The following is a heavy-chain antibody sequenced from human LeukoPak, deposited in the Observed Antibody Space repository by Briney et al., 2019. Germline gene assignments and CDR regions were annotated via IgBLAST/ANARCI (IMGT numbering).Heavy chain of an antibody. J-gene: IGHJ4*02. V-gene: IGHV3-9*01. D-gene: IGHD6-19*01. CDR3: AKVGPQYSSGWYEPYYFDY. CDR1: GFTFDDYA. CDR2: ISWNSGSI. Sequence: PGRSLRLSCAASGFTFDDYAMHWVRQAPGEGLEWVSGISWNSGSIGYADSVKGRFTISRDNAKNSLYLQMNSLRAEDTALYYCAKVGPQYSSGWYEPYYFDYWGQGTLVTVSS.